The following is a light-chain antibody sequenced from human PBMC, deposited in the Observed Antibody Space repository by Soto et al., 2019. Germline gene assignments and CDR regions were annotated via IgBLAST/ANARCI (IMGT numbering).Light chain of an antibody. J-gene: IGLJ3*02. Sequence: QAVVTQPPSASGTPGQTITISPSGSSSNIGSNYVSWYQHLPGTAPKLLIYGNNQRPSGVSDRFSGSRSGTSASLAISGLRSDDKADYYCAVWDDSLSGVVFGGGTKLTVL. V-gene: IGLV1-47*01. CDR2: GNN. CDR1: SSNIGSNY. CDR3: AVWDDSLSGVV.